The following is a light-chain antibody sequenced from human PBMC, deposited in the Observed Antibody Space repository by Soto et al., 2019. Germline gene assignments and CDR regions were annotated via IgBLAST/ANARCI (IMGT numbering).Light chain of an antibody. CDR1: SSDVGGYNY. V-gene: IGLV2-14*01. CDR2: DVS. Sequence: QSALTQPASVSGSPGQSITISCTGTSSDVGGYNYASWYQQHPGKAPKLMIYDVSNRPSGVSNRFSGSKSGNTASLTISGLQAEDEADYYCSSYTSSNIVVFGGGTKLTVL. CDR3: SSYTSSNIVV. J-gene: IGLJ2*01.